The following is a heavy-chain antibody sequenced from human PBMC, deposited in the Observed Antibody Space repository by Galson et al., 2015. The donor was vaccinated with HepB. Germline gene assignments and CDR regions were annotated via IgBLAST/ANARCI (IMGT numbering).Heavy chain of an antibody. CDR2: IWYDGSRE. CDR1: GFTSSTYG. J-gene: IGHJ4*02. D-gene: IGHD6-19*01. CDR3: ARDTSAWSFDY. V-gene: IGHV3-33*01. Sequence: SLRLSCAASGFTSSTYGMHWVRQAPGKGLQWVAVIWYDGSREYYADSVKGRFSISRDNSKNTLYLQMNSLRAEDTAVYYCARDTSAWSFDYWGQGTLVTVSS.